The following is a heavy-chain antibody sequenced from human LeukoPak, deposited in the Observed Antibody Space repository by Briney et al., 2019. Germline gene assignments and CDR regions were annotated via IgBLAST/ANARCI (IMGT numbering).Heavy chain of an antibody. Sequence: ASVKVSCNASGYTFTGYYMHCVRQAPGQGLEWMGGINPNSGGTNYSQKFQGRVTMTRDTSISTAYMELSRLRSDDTAVYYCAIRTTVPDYRGQGTLVTVSS. J-gene: IGHJ4*02. D-gene: IGHD4-11*01. V-gene: IGHV1-2*02. CDR2: INPNSGGT. CDR1: GYTFTGYY. CDR3: AIRTTVPDY.